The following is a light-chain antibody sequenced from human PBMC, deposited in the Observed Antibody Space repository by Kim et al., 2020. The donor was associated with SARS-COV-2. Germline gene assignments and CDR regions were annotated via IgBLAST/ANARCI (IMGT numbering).Light chain of an antibody. Sequence: GQSVNISFTGTSSNVGGYNYVSWYQQHPGKAPKLRIYDVSKRPSGVPDRFSGSKSGNTASLTISELQAEDEADYYCCSYAGSYTVVFGGGTQLTVL. CDR2: DVS. J-gene: IGLJ2*01. CDR1: SSNVGGYNY. V-gene: IGLV2-11*01. CDR3: CSYAGSYTVV.